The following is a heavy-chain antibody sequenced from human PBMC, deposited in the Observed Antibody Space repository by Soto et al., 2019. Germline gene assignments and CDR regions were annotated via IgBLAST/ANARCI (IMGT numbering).Heavy chain of an antibody. Sequence: ASVKVSCKASGYTFSGFYMHWVRQAPGQGLEWMGWINPNSGGTKSAEKFQGRVTMTRDTSISTAYMELSRLTSGDTAVYYCASAAVTGTAGLDFWGQGTQVTVSS. CDR2: INPNSGGT. V-gene: IGHV1-2*02. CDR3: ASAAVTGTAGLDF. J-gene: IGHJ4*02. CDR1: GYTFSGFY. D-gene: IGHD6-19*01.